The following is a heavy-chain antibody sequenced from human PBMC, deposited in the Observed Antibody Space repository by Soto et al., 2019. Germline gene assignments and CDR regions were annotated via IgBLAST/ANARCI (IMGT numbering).Heavy chain of an antibody. CDR3: ARDAGYCSGGSCYIPYYYYYGMDV. Sequence: SETLSRTCTVSGGSVSIGSYYWSCIRQPPGKGLEWIGYIYYSGSTNYNPSLKSRVTISVDTSKNQFSLKLSSVTAADTAVYYCARDAGYCSGGSCYIPYYYYYGMDVWGQGTTVTVSS. D-gene: IGHD2-15*01. J-gene: IGHJ6*02. CDR1: GGSVSIGSYY. V-gene: IGHV4-61*01. CDR2: IYYSGST.